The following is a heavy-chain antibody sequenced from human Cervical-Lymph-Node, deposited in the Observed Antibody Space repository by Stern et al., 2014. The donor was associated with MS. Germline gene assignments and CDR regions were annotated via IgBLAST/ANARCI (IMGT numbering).Heavy chain of an antibody. Sequence: EVQLVQSRAELIRPGESLKISCKGSGFKFSIYWIAWVRQMPGKGLEWMGIIYPGDSETRYSPSFQGQVTMSADKSTSTAYLQWSSLNASDTAMYFCARQTTAWASDVWGQGTLVTVSS. CDR1: GFKFSIYW. J-gene: IGHJ4*02. D-gene: IGHD1-14*01. CDR2: IYPGDSET. CDR3: ARQTTAWASDV. V-gene: IGHV5-51*01.